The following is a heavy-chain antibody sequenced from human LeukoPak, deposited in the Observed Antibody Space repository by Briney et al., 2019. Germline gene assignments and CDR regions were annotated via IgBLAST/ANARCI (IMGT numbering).Heavy chain of an antibody. CDR2: IIPIFGTA. D-gene: IGHD1-1*01. V-gene: IGHV1-69*06. Sequence: ASVKVSCKASGGTFSSYAISWVRQAPGQGLEWMGGIIPIFGTANYAQKFQGRVTITADKSTSTAYMELSSLRSEDTAVYYCASNRGAGIYFDYWGQGTLVTVSS. CDR1: GGTFSSYA. CDR3: ASNRGAGIYFDY. J-gene: IGHJ4*02.